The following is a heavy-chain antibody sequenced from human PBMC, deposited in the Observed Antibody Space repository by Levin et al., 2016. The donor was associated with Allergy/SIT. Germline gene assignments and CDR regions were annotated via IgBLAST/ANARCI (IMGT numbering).Heavy chain of an antibody. J-gene: IGHJ6*02. CDR3: ARLGDKVGGYFYYGLDV. CDR2: IHYSGTT. CDR1: SGSISNSY. V-gene: IGHV4-59*08. Sequence: SETLSLTCTVSSGSISNSYLNWIRLSPVKGLEWIGYIHYSGTTVXNPSLKSRVTISLHTSKNQFSLNLSSVTAADTAVYYCARLGDKVGGYFYYGLDVWGQGTTVTVSS. D-gene: IGHD3-16*01.